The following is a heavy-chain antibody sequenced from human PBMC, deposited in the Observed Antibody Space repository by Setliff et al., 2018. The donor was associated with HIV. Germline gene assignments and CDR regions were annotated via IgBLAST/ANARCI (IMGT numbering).Heavy chain of an antibody. CDR2: VVPTIHEA. Sequence: GASVKVSCKASGVTFNYSFIPWVRQAPGQGLEWMGGVVPTIHEATYAQKFQGRVTITADESATTVYMEMSGLTSEDTGIYYCARGVDASGYFYREYFQHWGQGTLVTVSS. CDR3: ARGVDASGYFYREYFQH. CDR1: GVTFNYSF. V-gene: IGHV1-69*13. D-gene: IGHD3-22*01. J-gene: IGHJ1*01.